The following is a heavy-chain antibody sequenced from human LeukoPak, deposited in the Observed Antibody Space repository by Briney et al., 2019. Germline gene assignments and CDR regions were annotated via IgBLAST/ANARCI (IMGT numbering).Heavy chain of an antibody. Sequence: PGRSLRLSCAASGFTFDDYAMHWVRQAPGKGLEWVSGISWNSGSIGYADSVKGRFTISRDNAKNSPYLQMNSLRAEDTALYYCAKDSRSSTGYYYYGMDVWGQGTTVTVSS. D-gene: IGHD2-2*01. J-gene: IGHJ6*02. CDR2: ISWNSGSI. CDR1: GFTFDDYA. CDR3: AKDSRSSTGYYYYGMDV. V-gene: IGHV3-9*01.